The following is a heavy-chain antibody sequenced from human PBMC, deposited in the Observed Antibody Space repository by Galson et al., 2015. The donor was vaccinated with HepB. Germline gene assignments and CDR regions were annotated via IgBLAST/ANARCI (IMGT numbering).Heavy chain of an antibody. V-gene: IGHV4-59*08. CDR2: IYYSGST. J-gene: IGHJ4*02. Sequence: QVQLQESGPGLVKPSETLSPTCRGSGGSISRYYLNWIRQPPGKGLEWIGYIYYSGSTIYNPSLKSRVTISADTSKNQFSLKLSSVTAADTTVYYCARQMGNLMPFDFWGQGTLVTVSS. CDR3: ARQMGNLMPFDF. CDR1: GGSISRYY. D-gene: IGHD2-2*01.